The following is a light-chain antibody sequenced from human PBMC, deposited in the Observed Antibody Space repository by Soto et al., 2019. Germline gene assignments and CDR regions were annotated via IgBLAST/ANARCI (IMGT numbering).Light chain of an antibody. CDR1: SSNIATEY. V-gene: IGLV1-51*01. Sequence: QSVLTQPPSVSAAPGQKVTISCSGSSSNIATEYVSWYQQLPGTAPKLLIYDNNNRPSAIPDRFSGSKSGTSATLGITGLQTGDEADYYCGTWDNSLPGMIFGGGTKVTVL. CDR2: DNN. CDR3: GTWDNSLPGMI. J-gene: IGLJ2*01.